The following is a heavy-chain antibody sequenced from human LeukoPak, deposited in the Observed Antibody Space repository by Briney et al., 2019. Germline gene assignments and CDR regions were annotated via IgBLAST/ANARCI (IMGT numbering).Heavy chain of an antibody. V-gene: IGHV1-8*01. Sequence: GASVTVSCKASGYTFTSYDINWVRQAAGQGLEWMGWMKPKGGNTVYAQKFQGRVTMTRNTSISTAYMELSSLRSEDTAVYYCARGGPIRFLEWLLPERDYYYYYMDVWGKGTPVTVSS. J-gene: IGHJ6*03. CDR1: GYTFTSYD. CDR3: ARGGPIRFLEWLLPERDYYYYYMDV. D-gene: IGHD3-3*01. CDR2: MKPKGGNT.